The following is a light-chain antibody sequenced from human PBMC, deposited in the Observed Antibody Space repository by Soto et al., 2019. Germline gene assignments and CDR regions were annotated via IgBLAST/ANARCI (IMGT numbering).Light chain of an antibody. CDR1: GGDLRDSNY. J-gene: IGLJ1*01. Sequence: QSALTQPASASGSPGQSVTVSCTGIGGDLRDSNYVSWYQQHAGKAPKLIIYDVTKRPSGVPDRYSGSKSGNTASLTVSGIQAEDEADYYCLTGNNYRVFGTGTKLTVL. CDR2: DVT. V-gene: IGLV2-8*01. CDR3: LTGNNYRV.